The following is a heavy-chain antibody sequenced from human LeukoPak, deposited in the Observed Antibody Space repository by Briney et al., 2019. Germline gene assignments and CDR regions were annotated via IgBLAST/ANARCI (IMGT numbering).Heavy chain of an antibody. J-gene: IGHJ3*02. Sequence: SETLSLTCTVSGGSISSYYWSWIRQPPGKGLEWIGYIYYSGSTNYNPSLKSRVTISVDTSKNQFSLKLSSVTAADTAVYYCARDIRGTFDAFDIWGQGTMVTVSS. CDR3: ARDIRGTFDAFDI. CDR2: IYYSGST. CDR1: GGSISSYY. V-gene: IGHV4-59*01. D-gene: IGHD2-21*01.